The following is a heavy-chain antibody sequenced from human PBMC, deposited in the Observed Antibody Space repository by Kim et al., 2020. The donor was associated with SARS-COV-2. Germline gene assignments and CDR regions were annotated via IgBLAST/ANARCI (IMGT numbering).Heavy chain of an antibody. V-gene: IGHV3-11*06. CDR2: T. CDR3: ARVGALSPTDY. Sequence: TNSADSVKGRFTISRDNAKNSLYLQMNSLRAEDTALYYCARVGALSPTDYWGQGTLVTVSS. D-gene: IGHD1-26*01. J-gene: IGHJ4*02.